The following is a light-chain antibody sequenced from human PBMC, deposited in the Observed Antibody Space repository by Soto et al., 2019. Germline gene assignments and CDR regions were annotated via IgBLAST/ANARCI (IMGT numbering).Light chain of an antibody. V-gene: IGKV2-30*02. CDR1: QSLLHSDGNTY. CDR3: MQGTFLYS. CDR2: KVS. Sequence: DIVMTQSPLSLPVTLGQPASISCRSGQSLLHSDGNTYLNWFQPRQSQSPRRLIYKVSYRASGATDRFSGRGSGTNLTLKIRKVEAEDVRVYYCMQGTFLYSFVQGTKVDIK. J-gene: IGKJ2*03.